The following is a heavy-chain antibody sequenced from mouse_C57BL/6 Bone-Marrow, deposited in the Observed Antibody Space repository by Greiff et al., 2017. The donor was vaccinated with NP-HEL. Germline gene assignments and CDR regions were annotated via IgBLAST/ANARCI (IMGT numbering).Heavy chain of an antibody. Sequence: EVQLPQSGAELVRPGASVTLSCTASGFNIKDDYMPWVKQRPEPGLEWIGWIDPENGDTEYASKFQGKATITADTSSNTAYLQLSSLTSEDTAVYYCTTSYYGSRGYWYFDVWGTGTTVTVSS. CDR1: GFNIKDDY. CDR3: TTSYYGSRGYWYFDV. CDR2: IDPENGDT. J-gene: IGHJ1*03. D-gene: IGHD1-1*01. V-gene: IGHV14-4*01.